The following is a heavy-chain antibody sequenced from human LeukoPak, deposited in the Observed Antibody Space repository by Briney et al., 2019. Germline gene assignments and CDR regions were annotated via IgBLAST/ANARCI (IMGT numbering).Heavy chain of an antibody. V-gene: IGHV4-59*01. CDR1: GGSISSYY. J-gene: IGHJ4*02. CDR3: ARVQGSSWYREFDY. CDR2: IYYSGST. D-gene: IGHD6-13*01. Sequence: SETLSLTCTVSGGSISSYYWSWIRQPPGKGLEWIGYIYYSGSTNYNPSLKSRVTISVDTSKNQFSLKLSSVTAADTAVYYCARVQGSSWYREFDYWGQGTLVTVSS.